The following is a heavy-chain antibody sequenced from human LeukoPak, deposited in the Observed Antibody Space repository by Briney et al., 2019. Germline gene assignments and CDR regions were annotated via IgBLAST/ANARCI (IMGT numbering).Heavy chain of an antibody. Sequence: GGSLRLSCAASGFTFSSYWMSWVRQAPGKGLEWVANIKQDGSEKYYVDSVKGRFTISRDNAKNSLYLQMNSLRAEDTAVYYCAREDGYCSGGNCYSYFDSWGQGTLVTVSS. D-gene: IGHD2-15*01. CDR3: AREDGYCSGGNCYSYFDS. J-gene: IGHJ4*02. V-gene: IGHV3-7*01. CDR1: GFTFSSYW. CDR2: IKQDGSEK.